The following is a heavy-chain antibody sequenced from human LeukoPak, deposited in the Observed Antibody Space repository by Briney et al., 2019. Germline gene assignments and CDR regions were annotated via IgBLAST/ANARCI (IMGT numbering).Heavy chain of an antibody. Sequence: SETLSLTCTVSGGSISSYYWSWIRQPPGKGLEWIGEINHSGSTNYNPSLKSRVTISVDTSKNQFSLKLSSVTAADTAVYYCATYGYSYGPYYYYYGMDVWGQGTTVTVSS. J-gene: IGHJ6*02. D-gene: IGHD5-18*01. CDR2: INHSGST. CDR1: GGSISSYY. V-gene: IGHV4-34*01. CDR3: ATYGYSYGPYYYYYGMDV.